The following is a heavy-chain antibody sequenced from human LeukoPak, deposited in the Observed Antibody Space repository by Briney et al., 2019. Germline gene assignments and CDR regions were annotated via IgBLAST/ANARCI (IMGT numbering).Heavy chain of an antibody. CDR2: INHSGST. CDR1: GESFSGYY. V-gene: IGHV4-34*01. D-gene: IGHD3-22*01. CDR3: ARDRHYYDSFDY. J-gene: IGHJ4*02. Sequence: SETLSLTCAVYGESFSGYYWSWIRQPPGKGLEWIGEINHSGSTNYNPSLKSRVTISVDTSKNQFSLKLSSVTAADTAVYYCARDRHYYDSFDYWGQGTLVTVSS.